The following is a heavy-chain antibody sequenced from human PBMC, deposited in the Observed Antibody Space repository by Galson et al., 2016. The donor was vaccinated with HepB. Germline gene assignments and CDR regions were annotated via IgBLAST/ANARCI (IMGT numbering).Heavy chain of an antibody. CDR1: AGSISSGGYY. CDR2: IYYSGNT. D-gene: IGHD3-22*01. J-gene: IGHJ3*01. V-gene: IGHV4-31*03. CDR3: ARDRRYYDRHDAFDL. Sequence: LSLTCTVSAGSISSGGYYWSWIRQHPGKGLEWIGYIYYSGNTYYNPPLKSRVSISLDTSTNQFSLKLSSVTVADTAVYYCARDRRYYDRHDAFDLWGQGTMVTVSS.